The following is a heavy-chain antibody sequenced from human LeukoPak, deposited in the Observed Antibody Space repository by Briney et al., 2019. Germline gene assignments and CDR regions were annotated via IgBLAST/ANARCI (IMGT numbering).Heavy chain of an antibody. D-gene: IGHD3-10*01. Sequence: GGTLRLSCAASGFTLSVYGMHWVRQDPGEGLEWGSVIRFDGSNKYYTEPAMGRFTVYQDNSNNTLYVHMDVLIVEYTAVDHCATRFGSGTLANDYDYWGQGSVVTVSS. V-gene: IGHV3-30*02. CDR1: GFTLSVYG. J-gene: IGHJ4*02. CDR3: ATRFGSGTLANDYDY. CDR2: IRFDGSNK.